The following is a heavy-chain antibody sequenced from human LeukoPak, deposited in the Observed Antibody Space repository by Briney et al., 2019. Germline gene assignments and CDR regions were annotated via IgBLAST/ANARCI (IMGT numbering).Heavy chain of an antibody. V-gene: IGHV3-30-3*01. J-gene: IGHJ4*02. CDR1: GFTFSRYA. CDR3: ARDGGYDFWSGYYQDY. D-gene: IGHD3-3*01. Sequence: GGSLRLSCATSGFTFSRYAMHWVRQAPGKGLEWVALITYDANIGSNKYYADSVKGRFTISRDNSKNTLYLQMNSLRAEDTAVYYCARDGGYDFWSGYYQDYWGQGTLVTVSS. CDR2: ITYDANIGSNK.